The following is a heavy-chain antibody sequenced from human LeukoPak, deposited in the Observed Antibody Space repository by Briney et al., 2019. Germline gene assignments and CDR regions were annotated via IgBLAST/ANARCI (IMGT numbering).Heavy chain of an antibody. J-gene: IGHJ4*02. D-gene: IGHD3/OR15-3a*01. CDR2: IYPGDSDT. CDR1: GYSFESYW. Sequence: NRWESLKISCKGSGYSFESYWIGLVRQMPGKGLECMEIIYPGDSDTRYSPSFQGQVTISVDKSISTAYLQWSSLKASDTAMYYCARSVLNDLWNDYWGQGTLVTVSS. CDR3: ARSVLNDLWNDY. V-gene: IGHV5-51*01.